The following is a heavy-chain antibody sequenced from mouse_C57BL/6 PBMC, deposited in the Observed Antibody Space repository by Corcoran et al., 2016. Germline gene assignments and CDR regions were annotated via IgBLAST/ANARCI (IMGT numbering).Heavy chain of an antibody. V-gene: IGHV1-26*01. CDR2: INPNNGGT. Sequence: EVQRLQSGPELEKPGGSVKRSCKASGSTFTDYYMNWVNQSHGKSLEWIGDINPNNGGTGYNQKFKGKATLTVDKSSSTAYMELRSLTSEDSAVYYCARSEPTFFAYWGQGTLVTVSA. CDR3: ARSEPTFFAY. CDR1: GSTFTDYY. J-gene: IGHJ3*01.